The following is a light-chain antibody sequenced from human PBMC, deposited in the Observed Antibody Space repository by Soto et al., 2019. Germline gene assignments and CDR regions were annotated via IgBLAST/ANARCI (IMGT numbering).Light chain of an antibody. CDR2: AAS. Sequence: DIQMTQSPSSLSASLGDRFTITFRASQTISSYLNWYQQKPGKAPHLPIYAASSLRSGVPSKFSGSGSGTDFTLTISSLQPEDSATYYCQQSYSSPSFGQGTKVDIK. CDR3: QQSYSSPS. J-gene: IGKJ1*01. V-gene: IGKV1-39*01. CDR1: QTISSY.